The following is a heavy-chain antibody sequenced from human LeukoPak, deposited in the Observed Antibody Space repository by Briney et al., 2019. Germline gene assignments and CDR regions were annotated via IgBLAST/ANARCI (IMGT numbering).Heavy chain of an antibody. D-gene: IGHD4-23*01. J-gene: IGHJ4*02. CDR3: ARDPPLDYGGNGGSG. V-gene: IGHV1-2*06. CDR1: GYTFTGYY. CDR2: INPNSGGT. Sequence: GASVKVSCKASGYTFTGYYMHWVRQAPGQGLEWMGRINPNSGGTNYAQKFQGRVTMTRDTSISTAYMELSRLRSDDTAVYYCARDPPLDYGGNGGSGWGQGTLVTVSS.